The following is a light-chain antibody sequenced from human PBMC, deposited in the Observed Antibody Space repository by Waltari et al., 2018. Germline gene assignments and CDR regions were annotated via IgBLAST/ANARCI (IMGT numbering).Light chain of an antibody. CDR1: SSNLRARDG. V-gene: IGLV1-40*01. CDR2: GNN. J-gene: IGLJ2*01. CDR3: QSYDGSHVV. Sequence: QSVLTQPPSVSGAPGQRVTIPCTVSSSNLRARDGVHWYQQLPGTAPRLLIYGNNNRPSGVPDRFSGSKSGTSASLAITGLQAEDEADYYCQSYDGSHVVFGGGTKLTVL.